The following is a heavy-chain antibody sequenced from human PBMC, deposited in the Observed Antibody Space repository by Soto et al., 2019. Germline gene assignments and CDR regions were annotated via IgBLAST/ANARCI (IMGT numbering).Heavy chain of an antibody. Sequence: QLQLQESRPGLVKPSETLSLTCTVSGGSISSSSYYWGWIRQPPGKGLEWIGSIYYSGSTYYNPSLKSRVTISVDTSKNQFSLKLSSVTAADTAVYYCVGGETIAAAGDFDYWGQGTLVTVSS. J-gene: IGHJ4*02. CDR3: VGGETIAAAGDFDY. D-gene: IGHD6-13*01. CDR1: GGSISSSSYY. CDR2: IYYSGST. V-gene: IGHV4-39*01.